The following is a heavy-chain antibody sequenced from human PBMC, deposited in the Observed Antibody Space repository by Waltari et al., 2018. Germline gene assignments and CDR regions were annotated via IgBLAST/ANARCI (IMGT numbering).Heavy chain of an antibody. CDR3: TRTRYCSTTSCQVDWFDP. Sequence: EVQLVESGGGLVQPGGSLRLSCAASVFTFSIHWMNWVRQAPGKGLGWVSCINGDGGSTSYADSVKGRFTISRDNANNTLYLQMNSLRAEDTAVYYCTRTRYCSTTSCQVDWFDPWGQGTLVTVSS. CDR2: INGDGGST. D-gene: IGHD2-2*01. V-gene: IGHV3-74*01. CDR1: VFTFSIHW. J-gene: IGHJ5*02.